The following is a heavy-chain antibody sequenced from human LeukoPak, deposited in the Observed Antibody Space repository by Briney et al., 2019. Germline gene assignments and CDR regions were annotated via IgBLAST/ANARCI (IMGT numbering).Heavy chain of an antibody. CDR1: GFTFTSSA. CDR3: AAGPRQDYYFYGMDV. CDR2: IVVDSGNT. V-gene: IGHV1-58*01. J-gene: IGHJ6*02. Sequence: SVKVSCKASGFTFTSSAVQWVRQARGQRLEWIGWIVVDSGNTNYAQRFQERVSITRDRTTSTAYMELSSLRSEDTAVYYCAAGPRQDYYFYGMDVWGQGTLVTVSS.